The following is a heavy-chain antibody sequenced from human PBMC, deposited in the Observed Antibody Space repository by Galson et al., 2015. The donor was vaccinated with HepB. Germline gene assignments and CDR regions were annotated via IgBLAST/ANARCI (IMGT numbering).Heavy chain of an antibody. V-gene: IGHV3-23*01. CDR2: ISGSGGST. CDR3: AKGRLAAYIVVVVVATGPFDY. J-gene: IGHJ4*02. D-gene: IGHD2-15*01. CDR1: GFTFSSYA. Sequence: SLRLSCAASGFTFSSYAMSWVRQAPGKGLEWVSAISGSGGSTYYADSVKGRFTISRDNSKNTLYLQMNSLRAEDTAVYYCAKGRLAAYIVVVVVATGPFDYWDQGTLVTVSS.